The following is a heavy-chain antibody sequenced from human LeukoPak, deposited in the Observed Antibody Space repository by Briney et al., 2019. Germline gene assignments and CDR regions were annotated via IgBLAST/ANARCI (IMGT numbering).Heavy chain of an antibody. J-gene: IGHJ3*02. D-gene: IGHD3-10*01. Sequence: SETLSLTCTVSGGSISSYYWSWIRQPPGKGLEWIGYIYYSGSTNYNPSLKSRVTISVDTSKDQFSLKLSSVTAADTAVYYCARDLAGAFDIWGQGTMVTVSS. CDR3: ARDLAGAFDI. CDR1: GGSISSYY. V-gene: IGHV4-59*01. CDR2: IYYSGST.